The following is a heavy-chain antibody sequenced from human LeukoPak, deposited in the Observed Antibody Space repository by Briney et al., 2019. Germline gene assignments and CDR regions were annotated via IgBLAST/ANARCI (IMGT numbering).Heavy chain of an antibody. Sequence: GGSLRLSCAASGFTFSSYSMNWVRQAPGKGLEWVSYISSSSSTIYYADSVKGRFTISRDNAKNSLYLQMNSLRAEDTAVYYCAKDRAGQLGAGDYWGQGTLVTVSS. CDR1: GFTFSSYS. J-gene: IGHJ4*02. CDR2: ISSSSSTI. D-gene: IGHD6-13*01. V-gene: IGHV3-48*04. CDR3: AKDRAGQLGAGDY.